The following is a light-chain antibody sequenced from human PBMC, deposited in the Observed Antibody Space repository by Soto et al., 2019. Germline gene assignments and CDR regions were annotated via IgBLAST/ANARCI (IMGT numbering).Light chain of an antibody. J-gene: IGLJ2*01. CDR2: EGS. CDR1: SSDVGSYNL. Sequence: QSVLTQPASVSGSPGQSITISCTGTSSDVGSYNLVSWYQQHPGKAPKLMIYEGSKRPSGVSNRFSGSKSGNTASLTISGLQAEDEADYYCCSYAGSSTSHVVFVGGTKVTVL. CDR3: CSYAGSSTSHVV. V-gene: IGLV2-23*01.